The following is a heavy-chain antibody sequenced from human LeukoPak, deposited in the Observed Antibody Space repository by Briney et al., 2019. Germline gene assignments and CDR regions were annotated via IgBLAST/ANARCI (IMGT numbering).Heavy chain of an antibody. CDR2: ISSSGSTI. V-gene: IGHV3-48*03. D-gene: IGHD3-10*02. CDR1: GFTFSSYE. CDR3: AELGITMIGGV. J-gene: IGHJ6*04. Sequence: GGSLRLSCAAYGFTFSSYEMNSVRQAPGKGLEMVSYISSSGSTIYYADSVKGRFTISRDNAKNSLYLQMNSLRAEDTAVYYCAELGITMIGGVWGKGTTVTISS.